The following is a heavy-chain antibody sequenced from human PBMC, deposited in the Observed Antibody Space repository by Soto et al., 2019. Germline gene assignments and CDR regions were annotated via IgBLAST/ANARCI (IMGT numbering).Heavy chain of an antibody. CDR1: GGSISSGDYY. V-gene: IGHV4-30-4*01. CDR2: IYYSGST. J-gene: IGHJ4*02. CDR3: ARVKDKWLRFYFDY. D-gene: IGHD5-12*01. Sequence: SETLSLTCTVSGGSISSGDYYWSWIRQPPGKGLEWIGYIYYSGSTYYNPSLKSRVTISVDTSKNQFSLKLSSVTAADTAVYYCARVKDKWLRFYFDYWRQGTLVTVSS.